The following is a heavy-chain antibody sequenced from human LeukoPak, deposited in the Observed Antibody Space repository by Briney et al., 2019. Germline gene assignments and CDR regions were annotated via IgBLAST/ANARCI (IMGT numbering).Heavy chain of an antibody. CDR2: ISSSGSTI. CDR3: AGTQDFGVVIGGFDP. Sequence: PGGSLRLSCAASGFTFSDYYMSWIRQAPGKGLEWVSYISSSGSTIYYADSVKGRFTTSRDNAKNSLYLQMNSLRTEDTAVYYCAGTQDFGVVIGGFDPWGQGTLVTVSS. D-gene: IGHD3-3*01. CDR1: GFTFSDYY. J-gene: IGHJ5*02. V-gene: IGHV3-11*04.